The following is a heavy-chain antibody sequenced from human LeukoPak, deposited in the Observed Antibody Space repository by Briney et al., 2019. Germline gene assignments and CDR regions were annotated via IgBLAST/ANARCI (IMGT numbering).Heavy chain of an antibody. V-gene: IGHV3-53*01. J-gene: IGHJ4*02. CDR3: ASSSAATAMGLDY. CDR1: GFTVSSNY. Sequence: PGGSLRLSCAASGFTVSSNYMTWVRQAPGKGLEWVSIIYTGGSTKYADSVKGRFTIFRDNSKNMLYLQMNSLRVEDTAVYYCASSSAATAMGLDYWGQGTLVTVSS. CDR2: IYTGGST. D-gene: IGHD5-18*01.